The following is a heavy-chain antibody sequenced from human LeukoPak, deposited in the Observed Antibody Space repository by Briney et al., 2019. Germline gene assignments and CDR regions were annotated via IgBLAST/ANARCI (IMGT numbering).Heavy chain of an antibody. D-gene: IGHD3-9*01. CDR2: INPSGGST. V-gene: IGHV1-46*01. J-gene: IGHJ4*02. Sequence: ASVKVSCKASGYTFTSYYMHWVRQTPGQGLEWMGIINPSGGSTSYAQKFQGRVTMTRDTSTSTVYMELSSLRSEDTAVYYCARGGYDILTGYHYGTFDFWGQGTLVTVSS. CDR1: GYTFTSYY. CDR3: ARGGYDILTGYHYGTFDF.